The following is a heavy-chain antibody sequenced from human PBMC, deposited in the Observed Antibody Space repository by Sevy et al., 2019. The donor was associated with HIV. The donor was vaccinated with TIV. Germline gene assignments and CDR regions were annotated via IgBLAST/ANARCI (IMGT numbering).Heavy chain of an antibody. Sequence: GGSLRLSCAASGFIFSDFYMTWIRQAPGKGLDWVPYISSRGRTTYYAESVKGRFTISRDNDNNSMFLQMNSLRADDTAVYYSARAKSQLEIPAFDVWGQGTMVTVSS. J-gene: IGHJ3*01. V-gene: IGHV3-11*04. CDR1: GFIFSDFY. CDR2: ISSRGRTT. D-gene: IGHD1-1*01. CDR3: ARAKSQLEIPAFDV.